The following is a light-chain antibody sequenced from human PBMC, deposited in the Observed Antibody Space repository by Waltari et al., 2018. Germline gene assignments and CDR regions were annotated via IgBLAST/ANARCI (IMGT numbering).Light chain of an antibody. Sequence: DIDMTQSPSSLSASVGDRVTITCRASQSISGYLHWYQQKPGRAPRLLIFAASNLQSGVPSRFSGSGPGTDFTLTISSLQPEDFATYYCQQSFNRPPTFGGGTKVEVK. CDR2: AAS. CDR3: QQSFNRPPT. J-gene: IGKJ4*01. V-gene: IGKV1-39*01. CDR1: QSISGY.